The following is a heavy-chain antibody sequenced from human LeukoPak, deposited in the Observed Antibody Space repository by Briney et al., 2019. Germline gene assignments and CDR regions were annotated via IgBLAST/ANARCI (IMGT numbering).Heavy chain of an antibody. CDR2: INHSGST. V-gene: IGHV4-34*03. D-gene: IGHD1-26*01. J-gene: IGHJ4*02. Sequence: SETLSLTCAVYGGSFSGYYWSWIRQPPGKGLEWIGEINHSGSTNYNPSLRSRVTISVDTSKNQFSLKLSSVTAEDTAVYYCTAETFSGSYFLATGPDYWGQGTLVTVSS. CDR1: GGSFSGYY. CDR3: TAETFSGSYFLATGPDY.